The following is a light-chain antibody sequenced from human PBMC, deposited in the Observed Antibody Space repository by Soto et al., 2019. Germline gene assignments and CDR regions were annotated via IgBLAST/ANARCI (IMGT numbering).Light chain of an antibody. CDR3: QQYDNWWT. Sequence: EIVLTQSPVTLSLSPGERATLSCRASQSVSSNLAWYQQKPGQAPRVLIYAASTRATGIPDRFSGSGSGTEFTLTISSLHSEDFGVYYCQQYDNWWTFGQGTKVDI. CDR1: QSVSSN. V-gene: IGKV3-15*01. J-gene: IGKJ1*01. CDR2: AAS.